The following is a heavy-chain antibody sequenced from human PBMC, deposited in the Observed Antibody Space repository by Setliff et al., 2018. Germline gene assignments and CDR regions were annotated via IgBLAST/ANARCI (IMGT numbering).Heavy chain of an antibody. CDR2: IRQDGTNK. D-gene: IGHD3-3*01. V-gene: IGHV3-7*03. Sequence: GGSLRLSCIASGFTISNYWMAWVRQAPGKGLEWVADIRQDGTNKYYVDSVKGRFTISRGNAKNPLYLQMNSLRAEDTALYYCAREVWNIYDNDNSWSGYSDHWGQGTLVTVSS. J-gene: IGHJ4*02. CDR1: GFTISNYW. CDR3: AREVWNIYDNDNSWSGYSDH.